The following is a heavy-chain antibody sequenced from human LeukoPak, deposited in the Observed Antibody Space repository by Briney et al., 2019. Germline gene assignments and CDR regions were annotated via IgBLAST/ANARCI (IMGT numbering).Heavy chain of an antibody. CDR3: ARPFLGYCSGGSCLDAFDI. V-gene: IGHV5-51*01. CDR2: IYPGDSDT. CDR1: GYSFTSYW. J-gene: IGHJ3*02. D-gene: IGHD2-15*01. Sequence: GESLKISCKGSGYSFTSYWIGWVRQMPGKGLEWMGIIYPGDSDTRYSPSFQGQVTISADKSISTAYLQWSSLKASDTAMYYCARPFLGYCSGGSCLDAFDIWGQGTMVTVSS.